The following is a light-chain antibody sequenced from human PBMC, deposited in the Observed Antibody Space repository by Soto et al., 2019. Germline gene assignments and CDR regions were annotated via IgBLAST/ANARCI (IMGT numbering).Light chain of an antibody. Sequence: EIVLTQSPGTLSLSPGERATLSCRASQSVNSNYLAWYQRKPGQAPRLLIYGASNRATDIPYRFSASGSGTDFTLTSTRLEAEDFALYYCQQYDSTPPTFGQGTKVEVK. J-gene: IGKJ1*01. CDR1: QSVNSNY. CDR2: GAS. CDR3: QQYDSTPPT. V-gene: IGKV3-20*01.